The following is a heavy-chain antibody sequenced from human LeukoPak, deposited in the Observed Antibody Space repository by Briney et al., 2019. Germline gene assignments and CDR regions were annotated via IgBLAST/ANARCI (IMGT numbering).Heavy chain of an antibody. Sequence: GRSLRLSCAASGFTFSSYAMHWVRQAPGKGLEWVAVISYDGSNKYYADSVKGRFTISRDNTRKSLYLQMNSLRAEDTAVYYCARGSPVFDYWGQGSLVTVSS. CDR3: ARGSPVFDY. CDR1: GFTFSSYA. D-gene: IGHD3-10*01. CDR2: ISYDGSNK. J-gene: IGHJ4*02. V-gene: IGHV3-30*04.